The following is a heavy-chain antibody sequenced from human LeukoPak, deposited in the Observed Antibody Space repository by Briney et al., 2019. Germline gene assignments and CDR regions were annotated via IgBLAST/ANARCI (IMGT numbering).Heavy chain of an antibody. CDR2: IWYDGRTK. Sequence: PGGSLRLSCVVSGLTVSDNYMNWVRQAPGKGLEWLALIWYDGRTKFHADSVKGRFTISRDNPKNTLYLQMNSLRAEDTAVYFCAKRGVVIRVILVGFHKEAYYFDSWGQGALVTVSS. CDR1: GLTVSDNY. V-gene: IGHV3-33*06. D-gene: IGHD3-22*01. CDR3: AKRGVVIRVILVGFHKEAYYFDS. J-gene: IGHJ4*02.